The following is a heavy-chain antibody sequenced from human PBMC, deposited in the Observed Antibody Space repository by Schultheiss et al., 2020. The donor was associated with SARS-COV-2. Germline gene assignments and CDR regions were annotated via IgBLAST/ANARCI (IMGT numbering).Heavy chain of an antibody. Sequence: SETLSLTCIVSGGSISSGSYYWSWIRQPAGKGLEWIGYIYYSGSTNYNPSLKSRVTISVDTSKNQFSLKLSSVTAADTAVYYCARTPRVAVAAYNWFDPWGQGTLVTVSS. V-gene: IGHV4-61*10. D-gene: IGHD6-19*01. J-gene: IGHJ5*02. CDR3: ARTPRVAVAAYNWFDP. CDR2: IYYSGST. CDR1: GGSISSGSYY.